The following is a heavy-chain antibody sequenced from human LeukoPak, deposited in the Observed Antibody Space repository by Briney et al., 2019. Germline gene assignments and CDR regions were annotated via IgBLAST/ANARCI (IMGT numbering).Heavy chain of an antibody. CDR2: IYYSGST. CDR3: ARLLYNGVRGVIGENYYYYYGMDV. J-gene: IGHJ6*02. Sequence: PSETLSLTCTVSGGSISSYYWSWIRQPPGKGLEWIGYIYYSGSTNYNPSLKSRVTISVDTSKNQFSLKLSSVTAADTAVYYCARLLYNGVRGVIGENYYYYYGMDVWGQGTTVTVSS. D-gene: IGHD3-10*01. V-gene: IGHV4-59*08. CDR1: GGSISSYY.